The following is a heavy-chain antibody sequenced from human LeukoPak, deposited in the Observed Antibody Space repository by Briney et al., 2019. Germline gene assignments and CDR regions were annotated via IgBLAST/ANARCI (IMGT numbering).Heavy chain of an antibody. J-gene: IGHJ4*02. CDR1: GFTFSSYA. D-gene: IGHD4-23*01. Sequence: PGGSLRLSCAASGFTFSSYAMHWVRQAPGKGLEWVAVISYDGSNKYYADSVKGRFTISRDNSKNTLYLQMNSLRAEDTAVYYCARRRNDYGGKEIFDYWGQGTLVTVSS. V-gene: IGHV3-30-3*01. CDR2: ISYDGSNK. CDR3: ARRRNDYGGKEIFDY.